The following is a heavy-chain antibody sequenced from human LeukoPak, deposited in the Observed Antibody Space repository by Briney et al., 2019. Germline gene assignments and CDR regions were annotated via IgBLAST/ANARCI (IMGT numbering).Heavy chain of an antibody. V-gene: IGHV4-59*01. Sequence: SETLSLTCTVSGVSITTSYWSWIRQTQGKGLEWIGYMYDSGSTHYNPSLRSRVTMLVDTSKNQFSLKLASVTAADTAVYYCARVTGYMIEDYFDYWGQGTLVTVSS. CDR1: GVSITTSY. J-gene: IGHJ4*02. CDR3: ARVTGYMIEDYFDY. D-gene: IGHD3-22*01. CDR2: MYDSGST.